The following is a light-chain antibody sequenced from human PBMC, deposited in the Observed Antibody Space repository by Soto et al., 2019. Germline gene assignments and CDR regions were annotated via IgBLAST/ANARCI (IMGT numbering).Light chain of an antibody. CDR1: QSVSSF. CDR3: QQRSNWPIT. J-gene: IGKJ5*01. CDR2: DAF. Sequence: EIVLIQSPATLSLSPGERATLSCRASQSVSSFLAWYQQKPGQAPRLLIYDAFNRATGIPARFSGSGSGTDFTLTISSLEPEDFAVYYCQQRSNWPITFGQGTRLEIK. V-gene: IGKV3-11*01.